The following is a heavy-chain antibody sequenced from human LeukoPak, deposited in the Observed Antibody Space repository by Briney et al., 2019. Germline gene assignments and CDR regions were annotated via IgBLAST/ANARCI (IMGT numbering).Heavy chain of an antibody. J-gene: IGHJ4*02. CDR1: GYTFSDYY. V-gene: IGHV1-2*02. CDR3: ARDFGGVAGDPYYFDY. Sequence: ASVKVSCKASGYTFSDYYIHWVRQAPGQGLEWVGWINPNSGGTDSAQKLQGRATMTRDTSISATYMELRTLTSDDTAVYYCARDFGGVAGDPYYFDYWGQGTLVTVSS. CDR2: INPNSGGT. D-gene: IGHD3-3*01.